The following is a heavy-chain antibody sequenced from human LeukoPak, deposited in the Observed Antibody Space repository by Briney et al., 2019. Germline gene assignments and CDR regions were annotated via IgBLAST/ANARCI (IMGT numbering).Heavy chain of an antibody. CDR3: ARVQKSRKSVASAVDC. CDR2: ISSSGSTI. V-gene: IGHV3-48*03. D-gene: IGHD5-12*01. Sequence: GGSLRLSCAASGFTFSSYEMNWVRQAPGKGLEWLSYISSSGSTIYYADSVKDRFTISRDNAKNSLYLQMNSLRAEDTAVYYCARVQKSRKSVASAVDCWGQGTVVIVSS. J-gene: IGHJ4*02. CDR1: GFTFSSYE.